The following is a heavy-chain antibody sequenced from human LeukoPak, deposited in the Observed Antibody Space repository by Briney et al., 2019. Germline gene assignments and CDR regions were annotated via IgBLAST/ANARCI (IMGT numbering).Heavy chain of an antibody. Sequence: GGSLRLSCAASGFTFSSYNMNWVRQAPGKGLEWVSSISSSRSTIYYADSVKGRFTISRDNAKNSLYLQINSLRAEDTAVYYCARDGAGLRYDYWGQGTLVTVSS. CDR2: ISSSRSTI. CDR1: GFTFSSYN. V-gene: IGHV3-48*01. CDR3: ARDGAGLRYDY. D-gene: IGHD3-9*01. J-gene: IGHJ4*02.